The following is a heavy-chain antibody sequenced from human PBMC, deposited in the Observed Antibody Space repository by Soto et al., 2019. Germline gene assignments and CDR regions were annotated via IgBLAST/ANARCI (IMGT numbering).Heavy chain of an antibody. V-gene: IGHV5-10-1*01. CDR2: IDPSDSYT. CDR1: GYSFTSYW. CDR3: ARHRRAAAGPLGLPAPQGVDY. Sequence: PGESLKISCKGSGYSFTSYWISWVRQMPGKGLEWMGRIDPSDSYTNYSPSFQGHVTISADKSISTAYLQWSSLKASDTAMYYCARHRRAAAGPLGLPAPQGVDYWGQGTLVTVSS. J-gene: IGHJ4*02. D-gene: IGHD6-13*01.